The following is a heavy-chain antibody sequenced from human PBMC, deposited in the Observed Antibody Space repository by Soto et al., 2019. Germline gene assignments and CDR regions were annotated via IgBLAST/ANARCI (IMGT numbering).Heavy chain of an antibody. CDR1: GYSFTSYW. D-gene: IGHD6-19*01. J-gene: IGHJ3*02. V-gene: IGHV5-10-1*01. CDR2: IDPSDSYT. Sequence: GESLKISCKVSGYSFTSYWISWVRQMPGKGLEWMGRIDPSDSYTNYSPSFQGHVTISADKSISTAYLQWSSLKASDTAMYYCARHLVSGIAVAGTGDAFDIWGQGTVVTVSS. CDR3: ARHLVSGIAVAGTGDAFDI.